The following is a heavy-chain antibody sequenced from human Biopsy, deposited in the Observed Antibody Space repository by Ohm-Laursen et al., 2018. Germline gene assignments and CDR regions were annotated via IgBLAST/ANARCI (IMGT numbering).Heavy chain of an antibody. CDR3: ARGGNGYNYVTPGTWFDP. D-gene: IGHD5-24*01. V-gene: IGHV4-59*07. CDR2: IFYSGST. J-gene: IGHJ5*02. CDR1: GGSISSYY. Sequence: SDTLSLTCNVSGGSISSYYWSWIRQPPGKGLEWIGFIFYSGSTYYNPSLKSRTTISVDSSKNQFSLRLRSVTAADTAVYYCARGGNGYNYVTPGTWFDPWGRGTPVTVSS.